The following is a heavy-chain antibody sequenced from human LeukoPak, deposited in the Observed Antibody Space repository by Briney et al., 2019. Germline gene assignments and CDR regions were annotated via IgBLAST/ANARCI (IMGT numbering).Heavy chain of an antibody. D-gene: IGHD1-14*01. CDR1: GFTFKDVS. J-gene: IGHJ4*02. CDR2: IKRKTDGGTT. CDR3: TTDSGKIVP. Sequence: GGSLRLSCAASGFTFKDVSMSWVRQAPGKGLEWVGRIKRKTDGGTTDYAAPLKGRFTISRDDTKYTVYLHMNSLKSQDTGVYYCTTDSGKIVPRGQGTLVTVSS. V-gene: IGHV3-15*01.